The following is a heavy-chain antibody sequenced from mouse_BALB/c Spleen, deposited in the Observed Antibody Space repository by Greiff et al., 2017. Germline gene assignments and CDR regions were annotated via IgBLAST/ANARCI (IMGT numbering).Heavy chain of an antibody. Sequence: EVKLEESGGGLVKPGGSLKLSCAASGFTFSSYAMSWVRQSPEKRLEWVAEISSGGSYTYYPDTVTGRFTISRDNAKNTLYLEMSSLRSEDTAMYYCARGYGNYLDYWGQGTTLTVSA. D-gene: IGHD2-10*02. CDR1: GFTFSSYA. CDR2: ISSGGSYT. CDR3: ARGYGNYLDY. J-gene: IGHJ2*01. V-gene: IGHV5-9-4*01.